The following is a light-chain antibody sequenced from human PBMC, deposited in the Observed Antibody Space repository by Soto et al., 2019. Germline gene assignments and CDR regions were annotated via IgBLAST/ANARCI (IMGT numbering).Light chain of an antibody. CDR3: QQYGSSPYT. CDR1: QSFTSNY. Sequence: EIVLTQSPGPLSLSPGERAILSCRASQSFTSNYLAWYQQKPGQAPRLLIYGASSRATGIPDRFSGSGSGIDFTLIISGLEPEDSAVYYCQQYGSSPYTFGQGTKLEIK. J-gene: IGKJ2*01. V-gene: IGKV3-20*01. CDR2: GAS.